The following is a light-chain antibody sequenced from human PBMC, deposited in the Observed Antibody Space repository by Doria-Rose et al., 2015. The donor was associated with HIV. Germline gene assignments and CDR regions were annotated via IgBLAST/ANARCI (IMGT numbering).Light chain of an antibody. CDR1: QSISSY. CDR3: QQSCCTPST. J-gene: IGKJ2*02. CDR2: AAS. Sequence: MTQSQSSLSAFVGDRVTITCRASQSISSYLNWYQQKPGKAPKLLIYAASSLQSGVPSRFSGSGSGTDSTLAISSLQPEDFAAYYCQQSCCTPSTFGQGTELVIK. V-gene: IGKV1-39*01.